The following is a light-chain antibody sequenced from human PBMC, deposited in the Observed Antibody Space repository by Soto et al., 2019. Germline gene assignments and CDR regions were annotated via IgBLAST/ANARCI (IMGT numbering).Light chain of an antibody. CDR3: GSWDSSLSADV. CDR2: DDD. V-gene: IGLV1-51*01. CDR1: SSNLGSNL. J-gene: IGLJ1*01. Sequence: QSVLNQAPSTSGAPGQRVIISCSGSSSNLGSNLVQWYQQLPGTAPKLLIYDDDKRPSGIPDRFSGSKSGTAATLGTTGFQTEDEAYYYCGSWDSSLSADVFGTGTKLTVL.